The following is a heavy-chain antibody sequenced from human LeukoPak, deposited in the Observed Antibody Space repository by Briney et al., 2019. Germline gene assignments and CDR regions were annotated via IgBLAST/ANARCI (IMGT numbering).Heavy chain of an antibody. D-gene: IGHD2-21*01. CDR3: AREGGAYCGGDCYSDAFDI. CDR1: GFTFDDYA. CDR2: ISWNSGSI. V-gene: IGHV3-9*01. Sequence: GGSLRLSCAASGFTFDDYAMHWVRQAPGKGLEWVSGISWNSGSIGYADSVKGRFTISRDNSKNTLYLQMNSLRAEDTAVYYCAREGGAYCGGDCYSDAFDIWGQGTMVTVSS. J-gene: IGHJ3*02.